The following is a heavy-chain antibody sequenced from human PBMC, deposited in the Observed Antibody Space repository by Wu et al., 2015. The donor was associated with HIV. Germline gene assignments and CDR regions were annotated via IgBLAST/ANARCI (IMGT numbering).Heavy chain of an antibody. CDR3: ARDYGPGRGWHTPRGLHYFDY. CDR2: ISAYNGNT. J-gene: IGHJ4*02. CDR1: GYTFTSYG. Sequence: QVQLVQSGGEVKKPGASVKVSCKASGYTFTSYGISWVRQAPGQGLEWMGWISAYNGNTNYAQKLQGRVTMTTDTSTSTAYMELRSLRSDDTAVYYCARDYGPGRGWHTPRGLHYFDYWGQGTLVTVSS. V-gene: IGHV1-18*01. D-gene: IGHD6-19*01.